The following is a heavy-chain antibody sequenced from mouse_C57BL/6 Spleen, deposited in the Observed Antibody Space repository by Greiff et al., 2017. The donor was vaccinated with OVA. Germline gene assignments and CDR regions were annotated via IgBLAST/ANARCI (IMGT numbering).Heavy chain of an antibody. CDR3: ANYGHYAMDY. Sequence: QVQLKQPGAELVKPGASVKLSCKASGYTFTSYWMHWVKQRPGRGLEWIGRIDPNSGGTKYNEKFKSKATLTVDTSSSTAYMQLSSLTSEDSAVYYCANYGHYAMDYWGQGTSVTVSS. CDR2: IDPNSGGT. J-gene: IGHJ4*01. CDR1: GYTFTSYW. V-gene: IGHV1-62-3*01. D-gene: IGHD1-1*02.